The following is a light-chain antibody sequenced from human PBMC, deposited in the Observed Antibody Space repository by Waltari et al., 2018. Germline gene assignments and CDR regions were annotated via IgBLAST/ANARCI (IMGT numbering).Light chain of an antibody. CDR3: SSYTTSGTLV. J-gene: IGLJ1*01. Sequence: QSAPTQPASVSGSPGQSITISCTGPSSDVGAYDFVSWHQQYPGKAPKVMIYGVNTRPSGVSNRFSGSKSGNTASLIISGLQADDEADYYCSSYTTSGTLVFGTGTKVTVL. V-gene: IGLV2-14*01. CDR2: GVN. CDR1: SSDVGAYDF.